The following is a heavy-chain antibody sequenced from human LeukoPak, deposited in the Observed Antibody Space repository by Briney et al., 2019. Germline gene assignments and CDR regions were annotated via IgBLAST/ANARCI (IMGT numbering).Heavy chain of an antibody. CDR1: GGSFSNYY. J-gene: IGHJ4*02. V-gene: IGHV4-59*08. D-gene: IGHD6-19*01. CDR2: IYSTGSI. CDR3: ARHGGGWSFDY. Sequence: SETLSLTCTLSGGSFSNYYWTWIRQPPGKGLEWLGYIYSTGSISYNPSLESRVTISIDTSKNTFSLKLTSVTAADTAVYYCARHGGGWSFDYWGQGTLVTVSS.